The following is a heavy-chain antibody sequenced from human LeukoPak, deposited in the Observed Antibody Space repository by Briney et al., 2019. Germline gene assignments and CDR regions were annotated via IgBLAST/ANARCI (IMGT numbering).Heavy chain of an antibody. CDR2: ISYDGSNK. CDR1: GFTISSYA. CDR3: ARTFGGYSSSWYAFDI. Sequence: GGSLRLSCAASGFTISSYAMHWVRQAPGKGLEWVAVISYDGSNKYYADSVKGRFTISRDNSKNTLYLQMNSLRAEDTAVYYCARTFGGYSSSWYAFDIWGQGTMVTVSS. V-gene: IGHV3-30-3*01. J-gene: IGHJ3*02. D-gene: IGHD6-13*01.